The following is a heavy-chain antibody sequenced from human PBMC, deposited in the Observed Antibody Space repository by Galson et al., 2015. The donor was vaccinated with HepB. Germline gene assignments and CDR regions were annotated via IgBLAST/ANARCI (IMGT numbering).Heavy chain of an antibody. CDR1: GDSVSSNGAV. V-gene: IGHV6-1*01. CDR2: TYYRSRWYN. CDR3: AYGVDV. Sequence: CAISGDSVSSNGAVWNWIRQSPSRGLEWLGRTYYRSRWYNDYAVSVKSRISINADTSKNQVSLQLNPVTPDDTAVYYCAYGVDVWGQGTRVTVS. J-gene: IGHJ6*02.